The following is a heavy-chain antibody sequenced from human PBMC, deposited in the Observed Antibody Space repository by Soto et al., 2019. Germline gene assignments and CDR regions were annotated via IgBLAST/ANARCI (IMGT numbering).Heavy chain of an antibody. CDR1: GGSISSYD. J-gene: IGHJ4*02. D-gene: IGHD6-6*01. Sequence: TSETLSLTCTVSGGSISSYDWSWIRQPPGKGLEWIGYMYYSGSTYYIPSLKSRVTISVDTSKNQISLKLNSVTAADTAVYYCARGIYSTSSFFDSWGQGTLVTVSS. V-gene: IGHV4-59*08. CDR2: MYYSGST. CDR3: ARGIYSTSSFFDS.